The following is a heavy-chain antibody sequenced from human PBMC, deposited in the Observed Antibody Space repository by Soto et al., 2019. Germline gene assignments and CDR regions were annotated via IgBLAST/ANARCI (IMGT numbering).Heavy chain of an antibody. Sequence: QVQLVQTWAEVKKPVASVKVSCKASGYTCILDEITWVRQATGHGLEWMGWMNPNTGDTGYAQKLQGRVTMTRNTSINTANLELSSLRSDDTAVYFCARGDGYIFDYWGQGTLVTVSS. V-gene: IGHV1-8*01. CDR3: ARGDGYIFDY. CDR2: MNPNTGDT. D-gene: IGHD5-12*01. J-gene: IGHJ4*02. CDR1: GYTCILDE.